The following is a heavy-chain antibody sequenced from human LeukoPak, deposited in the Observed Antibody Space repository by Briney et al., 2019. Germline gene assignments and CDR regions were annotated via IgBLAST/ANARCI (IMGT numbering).Heavy chain of an antibody. Sequence: GGSLRLSCAASGFPFSSYSMNWVRQAPGKGLEWVSSISSSSSYIYYADSVKGRFTISRDNAKNSLYLQMNSLRAEDTAVYYCARDFPLTSPAFRVAGGLYYMDVWGKGTTVTVSS. CDR1: GFPFSSYS. CDR3: ARDFPLTSPAFRVAGGLYYMDV. CDR2: ISSSSSYI. D-gene: IGHD6-19*01. V-gene: IGHV3-21*01. J-gene: IGHJ6*03.